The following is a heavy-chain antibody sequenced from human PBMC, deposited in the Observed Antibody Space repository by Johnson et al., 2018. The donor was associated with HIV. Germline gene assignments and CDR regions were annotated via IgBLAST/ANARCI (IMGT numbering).Heavy chain of an antibody. CDR1: GFTVSSYY. CDR2: INTDGSST. V-gene: IGHV3-74*02. CDR3: ARATYSNSKAHAFDI. J-gene: IGHJ3*02. D-gene: IGHD6-6*01. Sequence: EVQLVESGGGLVQPGGSLRLSCAASGFTVSSYYMSWVRQAPGKGLEWVSRINTDGSSTSYADSVKGRFTISRDNAKNTLYLQMNSLRAEDTAVYYCARATYSNSKAHAFDIWGQGTMVTVS.